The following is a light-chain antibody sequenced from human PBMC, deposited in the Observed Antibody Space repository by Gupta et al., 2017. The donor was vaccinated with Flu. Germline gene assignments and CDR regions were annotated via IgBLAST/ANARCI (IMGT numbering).Light chain of an antibody. CDR3: QVYDRSSDHEL. V-gene: IGLV3-21*02. Sequence: SYVLTQPPSVSVAPGQTARIACEEDNIGITNVHWYQYRPGQAPVLGVYEDTDRPSGIPERFSGSKSGGTDNLTISRVEAGDEADYYCQVYDRSSDHELFGTGTKVTVL. J-gene: IGLJ1*01. CDR2: EDT. CDR1: NIGITN.